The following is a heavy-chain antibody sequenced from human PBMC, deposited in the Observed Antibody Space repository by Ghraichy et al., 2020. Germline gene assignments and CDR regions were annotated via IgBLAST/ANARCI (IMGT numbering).Heavy chain of an antibody. V-gene: IGHV3-74*03. J-gene: IGHJ4*02. D-gene: IGHD3/OR15-3a*01. Sequence: GASLNISCAASGFSLIESFMHWIRQTPGEGPVWVSRIRGDGESSMYADSVKGRFTISRDVAKNTLFLQMDSLTVEDTAVYYCARFFCTLSTCYIQWGQGTPVTVSS. CDR2: IRGDGESS. CDR1: GFSLIESF. CDR3: ARFFCTLSTCYIQ.